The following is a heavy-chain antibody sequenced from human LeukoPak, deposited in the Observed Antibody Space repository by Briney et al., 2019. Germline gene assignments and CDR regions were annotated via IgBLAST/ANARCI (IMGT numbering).Heavy chain of an antibody. CDR1: GGSISSSSYY. J-gene: IGHJ4*02. V-gene: IGHV4-39*01. CDR3: AAMVRGVIIVSY. D-gene: IGHD3-10*01. CDR2: IYYSGST. Sequence: SETLSLTCTVSGGSISSSSYYWGWIRQPPGKGLEWIGSIYYSGSTYYNPSLKGRVTISVDTSKNQFSLKLSSVTAADTAVYYCAAMVRGVIIVSYWGQGTLVTVSS.